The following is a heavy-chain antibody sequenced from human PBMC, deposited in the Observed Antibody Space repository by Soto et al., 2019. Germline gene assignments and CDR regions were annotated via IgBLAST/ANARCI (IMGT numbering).Heavy chain of an antibody. CDR2: ISYNGIKK. J-gene: IGHJ6*03. CDR1: GFTFSSYG. V-gene: IGHV3-30*18. D-gene: IGHD3-10*01. CDR3: AKEGLVRGVPTLYYMDV. Sequence: QVQLVESGGGVVQPGRSLRLSCAASGFTFSSYGVHWVRQAPGKGLEWVAVISYNGIKKYYADSVKGRFSISRDNSKNTLYLQMNSLRGEDTAVYYCAKEGLVRGVPTLYYMDVWGKGTTVTVSS.